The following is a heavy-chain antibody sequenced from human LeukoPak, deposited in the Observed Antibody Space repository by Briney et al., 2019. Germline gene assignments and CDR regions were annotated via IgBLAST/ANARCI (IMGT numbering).Heavy chain of an antibody. CDR1: GFTFSSYA. V-gene: IGHV3-23*01. CDR2: ISGSGGTT. CDR3: AKDIEEWLVKGGGCFDY. D-gene: IGHD6-19*01. J-gene: IGHJ4*02. Sequence: GGSLRLSCAASGFTFSSYAMSWVRQAPGKGLEWVSAISGSGGTTYDADSVKGRFTISRDNSKNTLYLQMNSLRAEDTAVYYCAKDIEEWLVKGGGCFDYWGQGTLVTVSS.